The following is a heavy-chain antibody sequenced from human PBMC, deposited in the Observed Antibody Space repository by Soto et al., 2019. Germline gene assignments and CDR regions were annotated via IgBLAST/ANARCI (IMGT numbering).Heavy chain of an antibody. D-gene: IGHD4-17*01. CDR1: GGTFSSYA. CDR2: IIPIFGTA. V-gene: IGHV1-69*13. J-gene: IGHJ5*02. Sequence: ASVKVSCKASGGTFSSYAISWVRQAPGQGLEWMGGIIPIFGTANYAQKFQGRVTITADESTSTAYMELSSLRSEDTAVYYCARDRDGRNWFDPWGQGTLVTVS. CDR3: ARDRDGRNWFDP.